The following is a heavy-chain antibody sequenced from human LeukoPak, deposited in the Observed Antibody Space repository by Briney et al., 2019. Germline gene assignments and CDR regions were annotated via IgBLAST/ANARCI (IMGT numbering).Heavy chain of an antibody. D-gene: IGHD3-16*01. CDR2: IYYSGST. V-gene: IGHV4-59*01. Sequence: ASETLSLTCTVSGGSINTYYWSWIRQPPGKGLEWIGYIYYSGSTNYNPSLKSRVTISVDTSKNQFSLKLSSVTAADTAVYYCARHFMTTNFDYWGQGTLVTVSS. CDR3: ARHFMTTNFDY. J-gene: IGHJ4*02. CDR1: GGSINTYY.